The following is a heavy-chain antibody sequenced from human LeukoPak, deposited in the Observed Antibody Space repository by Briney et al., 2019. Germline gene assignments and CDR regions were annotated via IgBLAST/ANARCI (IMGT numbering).Heavy chain of an antibody. CDR1: GFTVSSNY. CDR2: IYSGGST. Sequence: GGSLRLSCAASGFTVSSNYMSWVRQAPAKGLEWVSVIYSGGSTYYADSVKGRFTISRDNSKNTLYLQMNSLRAEDTAVYYCARDSTGTTASYWGQGTLVTVSS. J-gene: IGHJ4*02. D-gene: IGHD1-1*01. V-gene: IGHV3-66*01. CDR3: ARDSTGTTASY.